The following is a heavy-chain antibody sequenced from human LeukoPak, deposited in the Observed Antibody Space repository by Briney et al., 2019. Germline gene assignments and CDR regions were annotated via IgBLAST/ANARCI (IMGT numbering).Heavy chain of an antibody. Sequence: SGTLSLTCAVSGGSISSSNWRSWVRQPPGKGLEWIGAIYYSGTTTYNPSLESRVTISVDKSKNQFSLNLSSVTAADTAVYYCSRRGDGYGHFNFWGQGTLVTVSS. D-gene: IGHD5-24*01. CDR3: SRRGDGYGHFNF. CDR2: IYYSGTT. J-gene: IGHJ4*02. CDR1: GGSISSSNW. V-gene: IGHV4-4*02.